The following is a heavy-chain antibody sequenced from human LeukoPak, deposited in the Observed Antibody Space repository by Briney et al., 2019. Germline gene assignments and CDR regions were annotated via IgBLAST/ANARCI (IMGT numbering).Heavy chain of an antibody. Sequence: GGSLRLSCAASGFTFSSYGMHWVRQDPGKGLVWVSRINSDGRSISYADSVKGRFTISRDNAKNTVYLQMNSRRAEDTAVYYCARAPKVDNRLELGPQWFDPWGQGTLVTVSS. CDR1: GFTFSSYG. CDR2: INSDGRSI. D-gene: IGHD5-12*01. CDR3: ARAPKVDNRLELGPQWFDP. V-gene: IGHV3-74*01. J-gene: IGHJ5*02.